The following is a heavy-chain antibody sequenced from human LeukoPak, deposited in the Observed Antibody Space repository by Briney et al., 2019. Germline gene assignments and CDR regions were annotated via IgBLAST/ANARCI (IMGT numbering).Heavy chain of an antibody. CDR3: AREGYYYDTTGRFDY. CDR2: IYSTEST. V-gene: IGHV3-53*01. CDR1: GFTVRSNY. D-gene: IGHD3-22*01. Sequence: GGSLRLSCAASGFTVRSNYMSWVRQAPGKGLEWVSVIYSTESTYYADSVKGRFTVFRDGSENTVYLQMDSLRVEDTAVYYCAREGYYYDTTGRFDYWGQGTLVTVSS. J-gene: IGHJ4*02.